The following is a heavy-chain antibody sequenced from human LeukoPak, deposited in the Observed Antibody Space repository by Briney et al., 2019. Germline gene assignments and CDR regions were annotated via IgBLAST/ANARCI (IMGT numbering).Heavy chain of an antibody. V-gene: IGHV4-59*01. CDR1: GGSISSYY. CDR3: AREGLGINAFDI. CDR2: IYYSGST. Sequence: PSETLSLTCTVSGGSISSYYWSWIRQPPGKGLEWIGYIYYSGSTNYNPSLKSRVTISVDTSKNQFSLKLSSVTAADTAVYYCAREGLGINAFDIWGQGTMVTVSS. J-gene: IGHJ3*02. D-gene: IGHD7-27*01.